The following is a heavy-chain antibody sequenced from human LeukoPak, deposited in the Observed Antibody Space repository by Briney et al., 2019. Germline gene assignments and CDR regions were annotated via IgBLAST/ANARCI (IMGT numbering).Heavy chain of an antibody. D-gene: IGHD3-9*01. V-gene: IGHV3-9*01. J-gene: IGHJ4*02. CDR2: ISWNSGSI. CDR1: GFTFSSYG. CDR3: AKDTRDILTGYYNTALDY. Sequence: GGSLRLSCAASGFTFSSYGMHWVRQAPGKGLEWVSGISWNSGSIGYADSVKGRFTISRDNAKNSLYLQMDSLRDEDTALYYCAKDTRDILTGYYNTALDYWGQGTLVTVSS.